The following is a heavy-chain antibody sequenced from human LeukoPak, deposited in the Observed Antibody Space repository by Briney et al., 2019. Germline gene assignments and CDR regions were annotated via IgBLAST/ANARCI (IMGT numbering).Heavy chain of an antibody. CDR1: GYRFTNYW. CDR2: IYPSDSQT. Sequence: GESLKISCKGSGYRFTNYWIGWVRQMPGKGLEWMGIIYPSDSQTRYSPSFQGQVTISADKSISTAYLQWNSLKASDTAMYYCAVHTSGLYWGQGTLVTVSS. V-gene: IGHV5-51*01. D-gene: IGHD3-22*01. J-gene: IGHJ4*02. CDR3: AVHTSGLY.